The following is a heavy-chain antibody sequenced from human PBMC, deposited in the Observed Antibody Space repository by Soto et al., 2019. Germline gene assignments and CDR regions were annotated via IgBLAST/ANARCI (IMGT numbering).Heavy chain of an antibody. V-gene: IGHV3-30-3*01. CDR3: ARVGSGLWSLRGAMDR. CDR1: GFTLSSHA. CDR2: ISYDGSNE. D-gene: IGHD3-10*01. Sequence: QVQLVESGGGVVQPGTSLRLSCAASGFTLSSHAMHWVRQAPGKGLEWVAIISYDGSNEYYGGSLKGRFTISRDNSNNTLFLQMNSLRLEDTAVYYCARVGSGLWSLRGAMDRWGHGTTVTVSS. J-gene: IGHJ6*02.